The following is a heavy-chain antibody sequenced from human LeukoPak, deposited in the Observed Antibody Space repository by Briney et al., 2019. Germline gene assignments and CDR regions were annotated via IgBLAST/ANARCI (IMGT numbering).Heavy chain of an antibody. CDR3: ARVGSGYGIRPLVSLDY. CDR1: GYTFTGYY. CDR2: INPNSGGT. Sequence: ASVTVSCTASGYTFTGYYMHWVRQAPGQGLEWMGWINPNSGGTNYAQKFQGRVTMTRDTSISTAYMELSRLRSDDTAVYYCARVGSGYGIRPLVSLDYWGQGTLVTVSS. J-gene: IGHJ4*02. V-gene: IGHV1-2*02. D-gene: IGHD5-12*01.